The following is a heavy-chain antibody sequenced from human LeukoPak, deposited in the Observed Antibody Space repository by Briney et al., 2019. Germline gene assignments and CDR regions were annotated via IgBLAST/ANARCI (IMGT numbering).Heavy chain of an antibody. D-gene: IGHD4/OR15-4a*01. Sequence: AGGSLRLSCAASGFSFSTYAISWVRQAPGKGLEWVSCISTTSSYIFYADSVRGRFTISRDNAKNSLYLQMDSLRAEDTAVYYCARGRVHEGLPDYWGQGTLVTVSS. CDR3: ARGRVHEGLPDY. CDR2: ISTTSSYI. V-gene: IGHV3-21*01. CDR1: GFSFSTYA. J-gene: IGHJ4*02.